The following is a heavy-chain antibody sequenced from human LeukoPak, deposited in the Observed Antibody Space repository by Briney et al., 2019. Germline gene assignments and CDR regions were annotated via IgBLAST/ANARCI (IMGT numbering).Heavy chain of an antibody. V-gene: IGHV3-21*01. CDR1: GFTFSSYT. Sequence: GGSLRLSCAASGFTFSSYTMNWVRQAPGKGLEWVSSISSSTSYIYYADSVKGRFTISRDNAKNSLYLQMNSLRAEDTAVHYCARGGDYYGSGTLLYYYYMDVWGKGTTVTVSS. D-gene: IGHD3-10*01. CDR2: ISSSTSYI. J-gene: IGHJ6*03. CDR3: ARGGDYYGSGTLLYYYYMDV.